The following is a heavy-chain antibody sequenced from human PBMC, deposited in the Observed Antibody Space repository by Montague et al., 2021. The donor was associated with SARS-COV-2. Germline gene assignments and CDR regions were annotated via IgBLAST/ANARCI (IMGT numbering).Heavy chain of an antibody. V-gene: IGHV4-39*01. CDR2: IYYTGTT. D-gene: IGHD2-15*01. J-gene: IGHJ4*02. CDR1: GGSVKTNLYY. Sequence: SETLSLTCTVSGGSVKTNLYYWGWIRQPPGKGLEWIGNIYYTGTTCYNPSLKSRVTMSVDTSKNQFSLKLTSVTAADTAVYYCANADRCSSGSCYSPFDSWGQGSLVTVSS. CDR3: ANADRCSSGSCYSPFDS.